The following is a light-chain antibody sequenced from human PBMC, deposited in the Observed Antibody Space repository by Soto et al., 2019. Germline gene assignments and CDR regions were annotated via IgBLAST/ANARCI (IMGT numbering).Light chain of an antibody. CDR1: SSDVGSYNL. V-gene: IGLV2-23*02. CDR2: EVS. J-gene: IGLJ2*01. CDR3: CSYVGSSTSVRV. Sequence: QSALTQPASVSGSPGQSITISCTGTSSDVGSYNLVSWYQQHPGKAPKLMIYEVSKRPSGVSNRFSGSKSGNTASLTISGLQAEDEADYYCCSYVGSSTSVRVFGGGTKLTVL.